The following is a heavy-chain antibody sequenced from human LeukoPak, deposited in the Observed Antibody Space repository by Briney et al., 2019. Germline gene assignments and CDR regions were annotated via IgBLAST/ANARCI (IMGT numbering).Heavy chain of an antibody. J-gene: IGHJ4*02. CDR2: ISYDGSNK. D-gene: IGHD3-10*01. V-gene: IGHV3-30-3*01. CDR1: GFTFSSYA. CDR3: ARGLAHYYGSGSYRGIFDY. Sequence: GGSLRLSCAASGFTFSSYAMHWVRQAPGKGLEWVAVISYDGSNKYYADSVKGRFTISRDNSKNTLYLQMNSLRAEDTAVYYCARGLAHYYGSGSYRGIFDYWGQGTLVTVSS.